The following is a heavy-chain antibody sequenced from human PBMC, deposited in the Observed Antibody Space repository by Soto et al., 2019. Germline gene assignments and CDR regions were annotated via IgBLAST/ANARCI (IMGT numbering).Heavy chain of an antibody. CDR1: GYSISSGSY. D-gene: IGHD1-1*01. CDR3: TSGGTLEGDSTYYGMDV. J-gene: IGHJ6*02. V-gene: IGHV4-38-2*02. CDR2: IYHGGTT. Sequence: PSETLSLTCTVSGYSISSGSYWAWIRQPPGKGPEWIASIYHGGTTFYNPSLRSRLTTSVDTSKNQFSLKLTSVTAADTAVYYCTSGGTLEGDSTYYGMDVWCQGTTVTVSS.